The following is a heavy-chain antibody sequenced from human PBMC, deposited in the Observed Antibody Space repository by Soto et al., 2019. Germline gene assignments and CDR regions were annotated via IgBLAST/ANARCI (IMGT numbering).Heavy chain of an antibody. CDR1: GGSISSSSYY. V-gene: IGHV4-61*05. D-gene: IGHD3-9*01. CDR2: IYYSGST. Sequence: PSETLSLTCTVSGGSISSSSYYWGWIRQPPGKGLEWIGYIYYSGSTNYNPSLKSRVTISVDTSKNQFSLKLSSVTAADTAVYYCARLVPPPTGYSLDYWGQGTLVTVSS. J-gene: IGHJ4*02. CDR3: ARLVPPPTGYSLDY.